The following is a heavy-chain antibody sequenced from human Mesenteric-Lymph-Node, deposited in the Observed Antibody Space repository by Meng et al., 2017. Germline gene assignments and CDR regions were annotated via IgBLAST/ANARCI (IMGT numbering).Heavy chain of an antibody. Sequence: GGSLRLSCAASGFTFSTYWMHWVRQAPGKGLVWVSRINSDGSSTSYADSVQGRFTISRDNAKNTLYLQMNSLRAEDTAVYYCARASAGVGDAFDIWGQGTMVTVSS. V-gene: IGHV3-74*01. CDR1: GFTFSTYW. J-gene: IGHJ3*02. CDR3: ARASAGVGDAFDI. D-gene: IGHD7-27*01. CDR2: INSDGSST.